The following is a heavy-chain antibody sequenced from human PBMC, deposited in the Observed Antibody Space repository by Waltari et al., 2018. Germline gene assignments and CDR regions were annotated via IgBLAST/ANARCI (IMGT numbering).Heavy chain of an antibody. CDR3: AKEADEYYYYMDV. J-gene: IGHJ6*03. CDR1: GFTFSSYA. CDR2: IYSGGST. Sequence: EVQLLESGGGLVQPGGSLRLSCAASGFTFSSYAMSWVRQAPGKGLGGVSVIYSGGSTYYADSVKGRFTNSRDNSKNTLYLQMNSLRAEDTAVYYCAKEADEYYYYMDVWGKGTTVTVSS. V-gene: IGHV3-23*03.